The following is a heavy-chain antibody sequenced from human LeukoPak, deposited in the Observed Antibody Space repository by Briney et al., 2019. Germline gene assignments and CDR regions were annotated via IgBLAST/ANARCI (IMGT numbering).Heavy chain of an antibody. CDR1: GGSISSGGYY. V-gene: IGHV4-30-4*01. CDR2: IYHSGST. Sequence: SETLSLTCTVSGGSISSGGYYWSWIRQPPGKGLEWIGYIYHSGSTYYNPSLKSRVTISVDTSKNQFSLKLSSVTAADTAVYYCARLSQYYYDSSGAFDYWGQGTLVTVSS. J-gene: IGHJ4*02. CDR3: ARLSQYYYDSSGAFDY. D-gene: IGHD3-22*01.